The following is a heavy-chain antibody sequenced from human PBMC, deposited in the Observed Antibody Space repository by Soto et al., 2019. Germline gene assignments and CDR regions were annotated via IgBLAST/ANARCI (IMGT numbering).Heavy chain of an antibody. D-gene: IGHD3-22*01. CDR3: AKKRSGYYDSSGDEPYFDY. V-gene: IGHV3-23*01. J-gene: IGHJ4*02. CDR1: GFTFSNYA. Sequence: PGGSLRLSCAASGFTFSNYAMSWVRQAPGKGLEWVSAISGSGGSTYNADSVKGRFTISRDNSKNTLYLQMNSLRAEDTAVYYCAKKRSGYYDSSGDEPYFDYWGQGTLVTVSS. CDR2: ISGSGGST.